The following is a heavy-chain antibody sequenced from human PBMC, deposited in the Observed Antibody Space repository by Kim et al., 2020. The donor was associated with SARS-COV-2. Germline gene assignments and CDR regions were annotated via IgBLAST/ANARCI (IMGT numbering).Heavy chain of an antibody. CDR3: AVDGPDYYDSSGYGY. V-gene: IGHV3-21*01. D-gene: IGHD3-22*01. Sequence: DSVKGRFTISRDNAKNSLYLQMNSLRAEDTAVYYCAVDGPDYYDSSGYGYWGQGTLVTVSS. J-gene: IGHJ4*02.